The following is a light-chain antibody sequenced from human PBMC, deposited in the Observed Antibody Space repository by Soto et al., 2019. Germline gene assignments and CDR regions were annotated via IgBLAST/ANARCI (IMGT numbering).Light chain of an antibody. V-gene: IGKV1-33*01. Sequence: DIQMTQSPSSLSASVGDRVTITCQASQDISNYLNWYQQKPGKAPKLLIYDASNLETGVPSRFSGSGSGTDFTLTISSLQPEDFATYYCQQANSFPITFGQGTRLEIK. J-gene: IGKJ5*01. CDR2: DAS. CDR1: QDISNY. CDR3: QQANSFPIT.